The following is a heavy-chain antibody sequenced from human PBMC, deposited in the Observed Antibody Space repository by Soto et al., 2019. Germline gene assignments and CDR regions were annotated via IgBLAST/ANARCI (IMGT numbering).Heavy chain of an antibody. J-gene: IGHJ4*02. CDR2: IKQDGSEK. Sequence: EVQLVESGGGLVQPGGSLRLSCAASGFTFSSYWMSWVRQAPGKGLEWVANIKQDGSEKYYVDSVKGRFTISRDNAKNSLYLQMNSLRAEDTAVYYCASDPGRVGDNGAAEAVDYWGQGTLVTVSS. D-gene: IGHD2-15*01. CDR3: ASDPGRVGDNGAAEAVDY. V-gene: IGHV3-7*01. CDR1: GFTFSSYW.